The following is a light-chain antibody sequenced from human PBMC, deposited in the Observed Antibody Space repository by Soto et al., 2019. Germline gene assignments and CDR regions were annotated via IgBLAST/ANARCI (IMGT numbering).Light chain of an antibody. J-gene: IGKJ4*01. Sequence: DIQMTQSPSSLSASVGDRVTISCRASQDISNYLAWYQQKPGKVPKLLIYAASTLQSGVPPRFSGSGSGTDFTLTISSLQPEDVATYYCQKYDSTPLTFGGGTKVEI. CDR3: QKYDSTPLT. CDR2: AAS. CDR1: QDISNY. V-gene: IGKV1-27*01.